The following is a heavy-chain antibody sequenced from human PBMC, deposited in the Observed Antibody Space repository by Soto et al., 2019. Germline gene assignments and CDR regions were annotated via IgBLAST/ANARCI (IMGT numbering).Heavy chain of an antibody. CDR1: GFTFTSSA. V-gene: IGHV1-58*02. D-gene: IGHD2-2*01. CDR2: IVVGSGNT. Sequence: QMQLVQSGPEVKKPGTSVKVSCKASGFTFTSSAMQWVRQARGQRFEWIGWIVVGSGNTNYAQKFQERFTLTRDMSTSTAYMELSRLRSEDTAVYYCAAETNWRSTSWGYYYYMDVWGKGTTVTVSS. CDR3: AAETNWRSTSWGYYYYMDV. J-gene: IGHJ6*03.